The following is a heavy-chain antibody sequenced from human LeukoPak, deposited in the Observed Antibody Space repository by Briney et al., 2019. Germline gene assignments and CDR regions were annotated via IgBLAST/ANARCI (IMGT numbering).Heavy chain of an antibody. D-gene: IGHD3-10*01. Sequence: SGGSLRLSCAASGFTFANYWMTWVRQAPGKGLEWVANIKQDGTEKFYVDSVKGRFTISRDKVKNSLYLQMNSLRVEDTAIYYCVRDVFPFGPPFDYGGQGALVTVS. CDR3: VRDVFPFGPPFDY. CDR2: IKQDGTEK. V-gene: IGHV3-7*01. J-gene: IGHJ4*02. CDR1: GFTFANYW.